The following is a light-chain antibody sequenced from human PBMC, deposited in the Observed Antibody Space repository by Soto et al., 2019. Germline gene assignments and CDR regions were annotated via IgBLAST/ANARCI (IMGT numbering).Light chain of an antibody. V-gene: IGLV1-44*01. CDR3: AAWDDSLNVWV. J-gene: IGLJ3*02. CDR1: SSNIGSNT. Sequence: QSVLTQPPSASGTPGQRVTISCSGSSSNIGSNTVNWYQQLPGTAPKLLIYSNNQRPSGVPDRFSGSKSGTSASLDISGLQSEAEADYYCAAWDDSLNVWVFGGGTKLTVL. CDR2: SNN.